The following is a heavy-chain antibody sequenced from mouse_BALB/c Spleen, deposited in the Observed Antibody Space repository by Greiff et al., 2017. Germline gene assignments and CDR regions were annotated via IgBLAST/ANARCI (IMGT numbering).Heavy chain of an antibody. J-gene: IGHJ4*01. D-gene: IGHD1-1*01. CDR1: GFTFSSYA. CDR3: ARRYGQYYAMDY. Sequence: DVQLVESGGGLVKPGGSLKLSCAASGFTFSSYAMSWVRQTPEKRLEWVATISSGGSYTYYPDSVKGRFTISRDNAKNTLYLQMSSLRSEDTAMYYCARRYGQYYAMDYWGQGTSVTVSS. V-gene: IGHV5-9-3*01. CDR2: ISSGGSYT.